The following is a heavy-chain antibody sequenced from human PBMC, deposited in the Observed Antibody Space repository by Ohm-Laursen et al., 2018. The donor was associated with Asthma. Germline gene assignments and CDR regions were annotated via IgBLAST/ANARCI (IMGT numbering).Heavy chain of an antibody. CDR3: TTEEEKYSSGWYSGY. J-gene: IGHJ4*02. V-gene: IGHV3-15*01. Sequence: SLRLSCAASGIALSDAWMSWVRQAPGKGLEWVGRIRSNAHGGTTEYAAPVRGRFTISRDDSINTLYFQMNSLKTEDTAVYYCTTEEEKYSSGWYSGYWGQGTLVTVSS. CDR2: IRSNAHGGTT. D-gene: IGHD6-19*01. CDR1: GIALSDAW.